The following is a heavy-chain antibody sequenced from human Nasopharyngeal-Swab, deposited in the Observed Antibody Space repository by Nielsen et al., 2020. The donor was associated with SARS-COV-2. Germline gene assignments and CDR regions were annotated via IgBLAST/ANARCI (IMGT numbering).Heavy chain of an antibody. D-gene: IGHD1-26*01. CDR3: ATANTGIYPSYWYVDL. CDR1: GGSISSGDYY. CDR2: IYRLGGT. J-gene: IGHJ2*01. V-gene: IGHV4-31*03. Sequence: SETLSLTCTVSGGSISSGDYYWSWIRQLPGKGLEWIGYIYRLGGTSYNPSLNSRVTISLDASNNQFSLKLSSVTAADTAVYYCATANTGIYPSYWYVDLWGRGTLVTVSS.